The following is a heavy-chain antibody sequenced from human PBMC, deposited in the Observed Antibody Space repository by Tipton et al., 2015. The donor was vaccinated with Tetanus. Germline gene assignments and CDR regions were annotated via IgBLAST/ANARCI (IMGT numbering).Heavy chain of an antibody. CDR2: IDSTGAT. D-gene: IGHD1-26*01. CDR1: GGSMGTNH. V-gene: IGHV4-59*01. CDR3: ARGMGAYLN. J-gene: IGHJ4*02. Sequence: TLSLTCSVSGGSMGTNHWVWIRQAPGKRLESIGYIDSTGATKYNPSLESRVRISIDTSKSQFSMRLSSVTVADTAVYYCARGMGAYLNWGQGTLVTVS.